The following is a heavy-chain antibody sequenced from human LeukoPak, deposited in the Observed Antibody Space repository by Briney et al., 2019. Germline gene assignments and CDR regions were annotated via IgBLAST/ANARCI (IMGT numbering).Heavy chain of an antibody. CDR2: NYYSRST. CDR3: GWLPEFVRDFDN. D-gene: IGHD1-14*01. J-gene: IGHJ4*03. V-gene: IGHV4-39*01. CDR1: GGSISSSSYY. Sequence: SETLSLTCTVSGGSISSSSYYWGWIRQPKGKGLEWIESNYYSRSTYYNPPHKSRVIIAVDTSKNLFSLKLCATAADDTALYYCGWLPEFVRDFDNWGQGTLVTVSS.